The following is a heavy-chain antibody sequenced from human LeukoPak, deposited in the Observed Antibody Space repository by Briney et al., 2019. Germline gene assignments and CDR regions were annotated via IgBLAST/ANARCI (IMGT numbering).Heavy chain of an antibody. D-gene: IGHD5-18*01. CDR3: ARAQRYGFYFDY. J-gene: IGHJ4*02. V-gene: IGHV4-39*07. CDR2: IYYSGST. CDR1: GGSFSTRNYY. Sequence: SETLSLTCTVSGGSFSTRNYYWGWIRQPPGKGLEWIGSIYYSGSTYYNPSLKSRVTISVDTSKNQFSLKLSSVTAADTAVYYCARAQRYGFYFDYWGQGTLVTVSS.